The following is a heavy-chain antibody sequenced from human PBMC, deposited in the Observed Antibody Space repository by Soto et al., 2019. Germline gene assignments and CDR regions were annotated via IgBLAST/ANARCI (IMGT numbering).Heavy chain of an antibody. CDR2: IIPIFGTA. D-gene: IGHD6-13*01. J-gene: IGHJ6*02. Sequence: ASVKVSCKASGGTFSSYAISWVRQAPGQGLEWMGGIIPIFGTANYAQKFQGRVTITADESTSTAYMELSSLRSEDTAVYYCARQLAAAGNYYYGMDVWGQGTTVTVSS. CDR1: GGTFSSYA. V-gene: IGHV1-69*13. CDR3: ARQLAAAGNYYYGMDV.